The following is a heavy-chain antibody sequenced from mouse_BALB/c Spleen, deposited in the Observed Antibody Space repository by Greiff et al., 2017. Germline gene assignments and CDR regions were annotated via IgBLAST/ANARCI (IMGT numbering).Heavy chain of an antibody. CDR3: TRDERTYDYDGDYFDY. D-gene: IGHD2-4*01. Sequence: EVMLVESGGGLVKPGGSLKLSCAASGFTFSSYTMSWVRQTPEKRLEWVATISSGGSYTYYPDSVKGRFTISRDNAKNTLYLQMSSLKSEDTAMYYCTRDERTYDYDGDYFDYWGQGTTLTVSS. J-gene: IGHJ2*01. CDR2: ISSGGSYT. V-gene: IGHV5-6-4*01. CDR1: GFTFSSYT.